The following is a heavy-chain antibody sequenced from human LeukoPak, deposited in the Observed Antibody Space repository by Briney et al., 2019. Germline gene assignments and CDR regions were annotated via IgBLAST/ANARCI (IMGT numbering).Heavy chain of an antibody. CDR1: GYTFTGYY. CDR3: ATLTMVRGVIKIRPRYFDY. D-gene: IGHD3-10*01. V-gene: IGHV1-2*02. CDR2: INPNSGGT. J-gene: IGHJ4*02. Sequence: ASVKVSCKASGYTFTGYYMHWVRQAPGQGLEWMGWINPNSGGTNYAQKFQGRVTMTRDTSISTAYMELSRLRSDDTAVYYCATLTMVRGVIKIRPRYFDYWGQGTLVTVSS.